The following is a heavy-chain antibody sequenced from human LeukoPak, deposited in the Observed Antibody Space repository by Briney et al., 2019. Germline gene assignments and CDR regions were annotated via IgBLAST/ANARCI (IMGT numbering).Heavy chain of an antibody. CDR1: GFTFSSNS. CDR3: AKEISDYYDSSGYP. D-gene: IGHD3-22*01. Sequence: GGSLRLSCAASGFTFSSNSLHWVRQAPGKGLEWVSYISSSSSSIYYADSVKGRFTISRDNAKNSLYLQMNSLRVEDSAVYYCAKEISDYYDSSGYPWGQGTLVTVSS. V-gene: IGHV3-48*01. J-gene: IGHJ1*01. CDR2: ISSSSSSI.